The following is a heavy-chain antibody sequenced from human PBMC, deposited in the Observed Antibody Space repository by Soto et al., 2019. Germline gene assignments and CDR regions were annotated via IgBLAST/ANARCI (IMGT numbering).Heavy chain of an antibody. Sequence: EVQLVESGGGLVQPGGSLGLSCAASGFTFSDYWMSWVRQAPGKGLECVANIKRDGSEKYYVDPVKGRFTISRDNAKNSLYLQMNSLRAEDTAVYYCATSMGRGGNDYWGQGTLVTVSS. D-gene: IGHD3-10*01. V-gene: IGHV3-7*05. CDR2: IKRDGSEK. J-gene: IGHJ4*02. CDR3: ATSMGRGGNDY. CDR1: GFTFSDYW.